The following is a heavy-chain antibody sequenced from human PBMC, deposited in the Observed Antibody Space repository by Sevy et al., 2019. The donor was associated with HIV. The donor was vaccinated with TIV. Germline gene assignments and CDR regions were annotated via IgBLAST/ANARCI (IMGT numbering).Heavy chain of an antibody. Sequence: GGSLRLSCAASGFTFSSYWMSWVRQAPGKGLEWVANIKQDGSEKYYVDSVKGRFTISRDNAKNSLYLQMNSLRAEDTAVYYCARARGYCSSTSCYLGYYYGMDVWGQGTTVTVSS. J-gene: IGHJ6*02. CDR1: GFTFSSYW. V-gene: IGHV3-7*03. CDR2: IKQDGSEK. CDR3: ARARGYCSSTSCYLGYYYGMDV. D-gene: IGHD2-2*03.